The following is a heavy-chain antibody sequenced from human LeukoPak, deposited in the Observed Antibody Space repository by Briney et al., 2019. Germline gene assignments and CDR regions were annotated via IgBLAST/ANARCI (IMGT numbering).Heavy chain of an antibody. Sequence: PSETLSLTCTVSGGSISSYYWSWIRQPPGKGLEWIGYIYYSGSTNYNPSLKSRVTISVDTSKNQFSLKLSSVTAADTAVYYCARDRRPAYWYFDLWGRGTLVTVSS. V-gene: IGHV4-59*01. CDR1: GGSISSYY. CDR2: IYYSGST. D-gene: IGHD2-2*01. CDR3: ARDRRPAYWYFDL. J-gene: IGHJ2*01.